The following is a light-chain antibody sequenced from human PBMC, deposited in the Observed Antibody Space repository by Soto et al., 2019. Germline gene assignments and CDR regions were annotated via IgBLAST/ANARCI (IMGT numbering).Light chain of an antibody. Sequence: DIVMTQSPLSLPVTPGEPASISCRSSQSLLHSNGYTYLDWYLQKPGQSPQLLIYLASHRASGVPDRFSGSGSGTDFTLRISRVEAEDVGVYYCMQALQIPQTFGGGTKVEIK. J-gene: IGKJ4*01. V-gene: IGKV2-28*01. CDR1: QSLLHSNGYTY. CDR2: LAS. CDR3: MQALQIPQT.